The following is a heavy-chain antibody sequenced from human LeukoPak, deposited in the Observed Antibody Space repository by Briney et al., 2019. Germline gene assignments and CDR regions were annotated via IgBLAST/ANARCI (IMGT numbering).Heavy chain of an antibody. Sequence: GGSLRLSCTGSGFTFDDYAMSWVRQAPGKGLEWVGFIRSKGHGGTTEYGASVKGRFSISRDDSKTIAFLEMNSLKTEDTAVNYCTTRDSPGSDWGQGTLVTVSS. D-gene: IGHD2-15*01. CDR1: GFTFDDYA. V-gene: IGHV3-49*04. CDR2: IRSKGHGGTT. CDR3: TTRDSPGSD. J-gene: IGHJ4*02.